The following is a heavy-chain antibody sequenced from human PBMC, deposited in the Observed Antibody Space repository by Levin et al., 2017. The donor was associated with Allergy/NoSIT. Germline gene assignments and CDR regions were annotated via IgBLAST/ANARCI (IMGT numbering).Heavy chain of an antibody. CDR2: IYYSGST. D-gene: IGHD2-21*01. V-gene: IGHV4-59*01. J-gene: IGHJ3*02. Sequence: SQTLSLTCTVSGGSISSYYWSWIRQPPGKGLEWIGYIYYSGSTNYNPSLKSRVTISVDTSKNQFSLKLSSVTAADTAVYYCARGARLFGDAFDIWGQGTMVTVSS. CDR3: ARGARLFGDAFDI. CDR1: GGSISSYY.